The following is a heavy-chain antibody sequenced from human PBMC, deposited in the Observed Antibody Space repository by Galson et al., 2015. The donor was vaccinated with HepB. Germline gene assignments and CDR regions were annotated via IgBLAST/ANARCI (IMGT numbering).Heavy chain of an antibody. CDR3: AKGYGLFDC. CDR2: ISGNGGST. J-gene: IGHJ5*01. Sequence: APGKGLEWVSTISGNGGSTYYAGSVKGRFTISRDNSKNTLYLQMNSLRAEDTVIYYCAKGYGLFDCWGQGTLVTVSS. D-gene: IGHD4-17*01. V-gene: IGHV3-23*01.